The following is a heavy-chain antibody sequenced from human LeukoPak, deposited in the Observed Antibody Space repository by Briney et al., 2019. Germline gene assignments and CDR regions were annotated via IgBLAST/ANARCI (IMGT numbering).Heavy chain of an antibody. CDR3: ASPNPKDIVVVPAAMNRDYYYYYMDV. V-gene: IGHV3-30*02. J-gene: IGHJ6*03. CDR2: IRYDGTNK. D-gene: IGHD2-2*01. CDR1: GFTFSSYG. Sequence: GGSLRLSCAASGFTFSSYGMHWVRQAPGKGLEWVAFIRYDGTNKYYADSLKGRFTISRDNSKNTLYLQMNSLRAEDTAVYYCASPNPKDIVVVPAAMNRDYYYYYMDVWGKGTTVTVSS.